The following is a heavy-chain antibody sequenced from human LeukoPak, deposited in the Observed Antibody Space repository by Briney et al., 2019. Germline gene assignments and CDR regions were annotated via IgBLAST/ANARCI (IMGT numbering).Heavy chain of an antibody. CDR1: GFTFSSSA. J-gene: IGHJ4*02. Sequence: GGSLRLSCAASGFTFSSSAMSWVRQAPGQGLEWVLGMSSSGGSTYYRDSVKGRFTISRDNSKNTLYLQMNSLRVEDTAVYYCAKGLGEYSYGSLFSFDYWGQGTLVIVSS. CDR2: MSSSGGST. D-gene: IGHD5-18*01. CDR3: AKGLGEYSYGSLFSFDY. V-gene: IGHV3-23*01.